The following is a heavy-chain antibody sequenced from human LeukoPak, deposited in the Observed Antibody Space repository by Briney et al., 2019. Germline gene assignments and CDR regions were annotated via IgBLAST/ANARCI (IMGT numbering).Heavy chain of an antibody. D-gene: IGHD2-21*01. Sequence: PGGSLRLSCAASGFSFRSYWMSWVRQAPGKGLEWVANLRQDGNEIYYADSVKGRFTISRDNAKKSLYLQMNSLRAEDTAVYYCARDLPRDCGGDCYSPTGFDYWGQGTLVTVSS. V-gene: IGHV3-7*01. CDR1: GFSFRSYW. CDR3: ARDLPRDCGGDCYSPTGFDY. CDR2: LRQDGNEI. J-gene: IGHJ4*02.